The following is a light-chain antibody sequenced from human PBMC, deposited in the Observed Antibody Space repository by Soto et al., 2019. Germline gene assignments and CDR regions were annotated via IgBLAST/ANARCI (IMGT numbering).Light chain of an antibody. V-gene: IGKV4-1*01. CDR3: QQYYSSLWM. J-gene: IGKJ1*01. CDR1: QSVLYSSNNKNC. Sequence: DIVMTQSPDSLAVSLGERATINCKSSQSVLYSSNNKNCLAWYQQKPGQPPKLLIYWASTRESGVPDRFSGSGSGTDFTLAISSLQAEDVAVYYCQQYYSSLWMFGQGTKVEIK. CDR2: WAS.